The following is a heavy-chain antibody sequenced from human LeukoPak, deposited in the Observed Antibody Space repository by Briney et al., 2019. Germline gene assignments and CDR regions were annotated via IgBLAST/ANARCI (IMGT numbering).Heavy chain of an antibody. J-gene: IGHJ4*02. D-gene: IGHD2-21*02. CDR3: AKGSNGYCGGDCAFDY. Sequence: PGGSLRLSCAVSGLTINANYMSWVRQAPGKGLEWVSVLYSAGGTYYADSVKGRFTISRDKSKTTLYLQMNSLRAEDTAVYYCAKGSNGYCGGDCAFDYWGQGTLVTVSS. CDR2: LYSAGGT. CDR1: GLTINANY. V-gene: IGHV3-53*01.